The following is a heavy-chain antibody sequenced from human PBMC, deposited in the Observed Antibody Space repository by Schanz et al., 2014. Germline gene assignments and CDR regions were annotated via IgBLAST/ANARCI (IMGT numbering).Heavy chain of an antibody. CDR1: TSLFSRAV. CDR2: MWNDGIKT. CDR3: VKDPDRYNWNDVEGMDV. J-gene: IGHJ6*01. Sequence: DLVESGGGVVQPGRSLTLSCAVSTSLFSRAVIHWVRQAPGKGLEWVAVMWNDGIKTHYADSGKGRFTISRDNSKNTLYLQMKSLRVEDTAVYYCVKDPDRYNWNDVEGMDVWGPGTTVTVSS. V-gene: IGHV3-33*06. D-gene: IGHD1-1*01.